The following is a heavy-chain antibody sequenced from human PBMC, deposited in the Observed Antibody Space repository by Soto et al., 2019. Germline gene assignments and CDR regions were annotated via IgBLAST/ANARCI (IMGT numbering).Heavy chain of an antibody. Sequence: GSSVKVSCKASGGTFSSYFVNWARQAPGQGLEWMGGIIPIFGTTNYAQNFQGRVTITADESTSTAYMEVSSLRSEDTAVYYCARATMVRGVTNYYHGMDVWGQGTKVTVSS. V-gene: IGHV1-69*13. D-gene: IGHD3-10*01. J-gene: IGHJ6*02. CDR2: IIPIFGTT. CDR1: GGTFSSYF. CDR3: ARATMVRGVTNYYHGMDV.